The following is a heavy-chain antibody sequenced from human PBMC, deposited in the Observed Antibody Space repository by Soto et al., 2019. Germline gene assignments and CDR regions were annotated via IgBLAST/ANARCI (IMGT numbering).Heavy chain of an antibody. J-gene: IGHJ4*02. D-gene: IGHD4-17*01. CDR1: GGSVNNRTYY. CDR2: VYYSGTT. V-gene: IGHV4-61*01. CDR3: ARTTAVPNTLRSRYYFDY. Sequence: QVQLQESGPGLLKPSETLSLTCSVSGGSVNNRTYYWSWIRQPPGKRLEWIGYVYYSGTTNYNPSLKSRVSISVDTSKNQFSLSLSSVTAADTALSYCARTTAVPNTLRSRYYFDYWGQGTLVTVSS.